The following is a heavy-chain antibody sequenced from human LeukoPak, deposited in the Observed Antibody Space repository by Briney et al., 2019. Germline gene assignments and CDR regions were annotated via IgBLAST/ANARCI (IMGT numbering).Heavy chain of an antibody. Sequence: GGSLRPSCAASGFTFSSYAMHWVRQAPGKGLEWVAVISYDGSNKYYADSVKGRFTISRDNSKNTLYLQMNSLRAEDTAVYYCARGGMAVAGFFDYWGQGTLVTVSS. V-gene: IGHV3-30-3*01. CDR3: ARGGMAVAGFFDY. D-gene: IGHD6-19*01. CDR1: GFTFSSYA. J-gene: IGHJ4*02. CDR2: ISYDGSNK.